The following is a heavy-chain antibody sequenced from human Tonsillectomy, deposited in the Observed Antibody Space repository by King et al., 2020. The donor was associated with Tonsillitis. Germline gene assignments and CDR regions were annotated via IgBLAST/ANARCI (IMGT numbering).Heavy chain of an antibody. Sequence: LQLQESGPRLVKPSETLSLTCTVSGGSISSSSYYWGWIRQPPGKGLGWIGNICYSGSTYYNPSRKSRVTISVDTSKNTFSLRLGSVTAADTAVYYCSKRGVVWKGGYSSGWYQGWGEGTLVTVSS. D-gene: IGHD6-19*01. V-gene: IGHV4-39*01. CDR3: SKRGVVWKGGYSSGWYQG. CDR1: GGSISSSSYY. CDR2: ICYSGST. J-gene: IGHJ4*02.